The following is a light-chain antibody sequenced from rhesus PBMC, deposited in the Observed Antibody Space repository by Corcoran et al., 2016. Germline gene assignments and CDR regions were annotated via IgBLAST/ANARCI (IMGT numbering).Light chain of an antibody. CDR2: DAP. J-gene: IGKJ1*01. V-gene: IGKV1-25*01. Sequence: DIQMTQSPSSLSASVGDTVTITCQASQGTGKYLAWYQLKPGKAPRFLIYDAPTLQSGVPSRFSGSGSGTEFSLTNSILQPEDFATYYCQQRKTCPPAFGPGTKVEV. CDR1: QGTGKY. CDR3: QQRKTCPPA.